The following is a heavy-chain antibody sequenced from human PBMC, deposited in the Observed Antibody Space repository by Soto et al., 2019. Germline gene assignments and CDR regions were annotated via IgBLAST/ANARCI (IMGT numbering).Heavy chain of an antibody. V-gene: IGHV3-74*01. D-gene: IGHD3-16*02. Sequence: EVQLVESGGGLVQPGGSLRLSCAASGFTFINYWMNWVRQAPGKGLVWVSRINGDGTGTNYADSVKGQFTISRDNAKNTLYLQMNSLRAEDTAVYYCGRGASGSYRLDYWGQGTLVTVSS. CDR1: GFTFINYW. CDR2: INGDGTGT. J-gene: IGHJ4*02. CDR3: GRGASGSYRLDY.